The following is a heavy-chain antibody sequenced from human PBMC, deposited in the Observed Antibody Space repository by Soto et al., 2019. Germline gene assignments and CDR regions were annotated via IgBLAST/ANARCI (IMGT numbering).Heavy chain of an antibody. CDR2: ISSSSSYI. J-gene: IGHJ4*02. Sequence: GGSLRLSCAASGFTFSSYSMNWVRQAPGKGLEWVSSISSSSSYIYYADSVKGRFTISRDNAKNSLYLQMNSLRAEDTAVYYCARGVEMATTPFDYWGQGPLVTGSS. V-gene: IGHV3-21*01. CDR3: ARGVEMATTPFDY. D-gene: IGHD1-26*01. CDR1: GFTFSSYS.